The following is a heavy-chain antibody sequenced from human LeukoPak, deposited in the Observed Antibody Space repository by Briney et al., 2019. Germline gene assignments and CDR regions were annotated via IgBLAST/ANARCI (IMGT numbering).Heavy chain of an antibody. CDR3: ARPPRGSSSAIVEYYFDY. Sequence: GGSLRLSCAASGFTFSDYYMSWNRQAPGKGLEWVSYISSSGSTIYYADSVKGRFTISRDNAKNSLYLQMNSLRAEDTAVYYCARPPRGSSSAIVEYYFDYWGQGTLVTVSS. CDR2: ISSSGSTI. V-gene: IGHV3-11*04. D-gene: IGHD6-13*01. CDR1: GFTFSDYY. J-gene: IGHJ4*02.